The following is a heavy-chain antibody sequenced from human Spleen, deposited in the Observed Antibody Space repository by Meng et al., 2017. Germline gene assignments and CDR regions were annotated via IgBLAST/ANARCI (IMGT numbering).Heavy chain of an antibody. Sequence: GSLRLSCIVSGDSITKSNFYWGWIRQPPGKGLEWIGNIYYTGSTFYNPSLESRVTISVDISKNQISLGLTSVTAADTAIYYCATNWEASVPGPFDSWGQGTLVTVSS. CDR2: IYYTGST. D-gene: IGHD6-19*01. CDR1: GDSITKSNFY. J-gene: IGHJ4*02. CDR3: ATNWEASVPGPFDS. V-gene: IGHV4-39*07.